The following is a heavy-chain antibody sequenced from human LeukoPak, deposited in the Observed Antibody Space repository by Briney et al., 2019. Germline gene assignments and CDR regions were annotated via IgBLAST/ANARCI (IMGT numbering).Heavy chain of an antibody. CDR3: ARVTYYDSSGYHGNAFDI. V-gene: IGHV1-2*02. CDR1: GYTFTGYY. Sequence: ASVKVSCKASGYTFTGYYMHWVRQAPGQGLEWMGGINPKSGGTNYAQKFQGGITMTRDTSITTTYMELSRLRSDDTAVYYCARVTYYDSSGYHGNAFDIWGQGTMVTVSS. CDR2: INPKSGGT. D-gene: IGHD3-22*01. J-gene: IGHJ3*02.